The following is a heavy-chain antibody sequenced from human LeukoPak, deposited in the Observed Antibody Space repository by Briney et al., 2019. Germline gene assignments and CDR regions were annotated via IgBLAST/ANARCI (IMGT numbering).Heavy chain of an antibody. CDR2: ISWNSGDV. CDR3: VKSGGYATAIRYFDL. D-gene: IGHD2-21*02. V-gene: IGHV3-9*01. Sequence: GGSLRLSCAASGFSFGGYALHWVRQAPGKGLEWVASISWNSGDVVHADSVKGRFTISRDNAKNSLYLQMDSLRTEDTALYYCVKSGGYATAIRYFDLWGRGTLVTVSS. J-gene: IGHJ2*01. CDR1: GFSFGGYA.